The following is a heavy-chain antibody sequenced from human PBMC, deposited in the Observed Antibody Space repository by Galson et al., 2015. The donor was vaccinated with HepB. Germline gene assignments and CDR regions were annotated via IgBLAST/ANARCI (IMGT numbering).Heavy chain of an antibody. CDR3: AKTKEYFDFWSGFDS. CDR1: GFSFSSYA. V-gene: IGHV3-23*01. D-gene: IGHD3-3*01. J-gene: IGHJ4*02. Sequence: SLRLSCAASGFSFSSYAMTWVRQAPGKGLEWVSAFSGSGGSTYYADSVKGRFTISRDNSKNTLYLQMNSLRAEDTAMYYCAKTKEYFDFWSGFDSWGQGALVTVSS. CDR2: FSGSGGST.